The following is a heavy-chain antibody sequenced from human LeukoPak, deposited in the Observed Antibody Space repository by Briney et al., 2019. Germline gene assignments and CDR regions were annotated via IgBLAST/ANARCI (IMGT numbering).Heavy chain of an antibody. D-gene: IGHD2-15*01. Sequence: PGGSLRLSCAASGFTFSDYYMSWIRQAPGKGLEWVSYISSSGSTIYYADSVKGRFTISRDNAKNSLYLQMNSLGAEDTAGYYCARDFSGYDPVEYCSGGSCDWGQGTLVTVS. V-gene: IGHV3-11*01. CDR1: GFTFSDYY. J-gene: IGHJ4*02. CDR2: ISSSGSTI. CDR3: ARDFSGYDPVEYCSGGSCD.